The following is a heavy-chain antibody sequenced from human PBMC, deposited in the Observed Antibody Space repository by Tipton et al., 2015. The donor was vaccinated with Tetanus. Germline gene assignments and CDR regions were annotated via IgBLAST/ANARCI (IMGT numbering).Heavy chain of an antibody. Sequence: QLVQSGADVKKPGESLKISCKASGYSFTSHWIGWVRQMPGQGLEWMGMIIPDDSDTRYSPYFQGHVTFSVDKSTRTVYLQWSSLRASDTGMFFCARVDGTSSPFDHWGQGALVAVSS. CDR2: IIPDDSDT. D-gene: IGHD6-6*01. CDR1: GYSFTSHW. V-gene: IGHV5-51*01. CDR3: ARVDGTSSPFDH. J-gene: IGHJ4*02.